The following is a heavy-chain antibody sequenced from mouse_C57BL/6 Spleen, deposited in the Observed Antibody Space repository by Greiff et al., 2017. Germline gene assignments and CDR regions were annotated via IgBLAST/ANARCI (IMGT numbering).Heavy chain of an antibody. J-gene: IGHJ2*01. CDR2: IDPSDSYT. CDR3: SSYSDYGGSDFGC. Sequence: QVQLQQPGAELVMPGASVKLSCTASGYTFTSYWMHWVKQRPGQGLEWIGEIDPSDSYTNYNEKFKGKSTLTVDKSSSTAYMQLSSLTSEDAAVYYGSSYSDYGGSDFGCWGQGTTVTVST. CDR1: GYTFTSYW. D-gene: IGHD2-4*01. V-gene: IGHV1-69*01.